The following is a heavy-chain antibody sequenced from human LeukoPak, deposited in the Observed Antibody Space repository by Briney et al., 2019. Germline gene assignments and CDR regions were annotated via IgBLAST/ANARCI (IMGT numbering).Heavy chain of an antibody. V-gene: IGHV1-2*02. CDR3: ANVYSNYWEWEY. Sequence: ASVKVSCKASGYTFTGYYLHWVRQAPGQGLEWMGWINPNSGGTNYAQKFQGRVTMTRDTSISTAYMELYSLTSDDTAVYYCANVYSNYWEWEYWGQGTLATVSS. D-gene: IGHD1-26*01. CDR1: GYTFTGYY. J-gene: IGHJ4*02. CDR2: INPNSGGT.